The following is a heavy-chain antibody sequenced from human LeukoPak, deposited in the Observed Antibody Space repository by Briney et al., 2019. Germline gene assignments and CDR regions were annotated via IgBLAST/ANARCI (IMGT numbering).Heavy chain of an antibody. Sequence: TSETLSLTCAVYGGSFSGYYWSWIRQPPGKGLEWIGEINHSGSTNYNPSLKSRVTISVDTSKNQFSLKLSSVTAADTAVYYCARGPYYAILTGHKEYYFDYWGQGTLVTVSS. CDR1: GGSFSGYY. D-gene: IGHD3-9*01. CDR2: INHSGST. CDR3: ARGPYYAILTGHKEYYFDY. J-gene: IGHJ4*02. V-gene: IGHV4-34*01.